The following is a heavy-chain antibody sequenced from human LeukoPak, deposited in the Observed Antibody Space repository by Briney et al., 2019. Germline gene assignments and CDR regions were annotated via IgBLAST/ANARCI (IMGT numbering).Heavy chain of an antibody. J-gene: IGHJ5*02. D-gene: IGHD2-2*01. CDR3: ARVQDIVVVPAANHWFDP. Sequence: ASMKVSCKASGYTFTSYGISWVRQAPGQGLEWMGWISAYNGNTNYAQKLQGRVTMTTDTSTSTAYMELRSLRSDDTAVYYCARVQDIVVVPAANHWFDPWGQGTLVAVSS. V-gene: IGHV1-18*04. CDR2: ISAYNGNT. CDR1: GYTFTSYG.